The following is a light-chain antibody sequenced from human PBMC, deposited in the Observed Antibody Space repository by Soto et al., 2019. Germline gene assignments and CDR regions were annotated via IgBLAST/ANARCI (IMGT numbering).Light chain of an antibody. V-gene: IGLV2-23*01. CDR1: STNVGSSSL. Sequence: QSVLTQPASVSGSPGQSITISCTGTSTNVGSSSLVSWYQQYPGKAPKLMIYEGNKRPSGVSNRFSGSKSGNTASLTISGRQAEDEADYYCCSYAGSDIYVLFGGGTQLTVL. CDR2: EGN. CDR3: CSYAGSDIYVL. J-gene: IGLJ3*02.